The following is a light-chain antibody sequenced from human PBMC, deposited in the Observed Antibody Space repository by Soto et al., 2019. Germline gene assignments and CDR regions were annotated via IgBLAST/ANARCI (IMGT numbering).Light chain of an antibody. CDR3: KQYNNLSPYP. J-gene: IGKJ2*01. CDR1: QSVSSN. Sequence: EIVMTQSPATLSVSPGERATLSCRASQSVSSNLAWYQQKPGQAPRLLIYGASTRASGIPAMFSGSGSGTEFTHTIGRLQSEDLVMYYCKQYNNLSPYPFGQGTKLE. CDR2: GAS. V-gene: IGKV3-15*01.